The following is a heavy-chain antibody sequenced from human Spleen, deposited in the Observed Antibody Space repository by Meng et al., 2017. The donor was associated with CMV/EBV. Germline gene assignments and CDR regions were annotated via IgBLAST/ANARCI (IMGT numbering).Heavy chain of an antibody. D-gene: IGHD2-2*01. CDR3: AIVGSCSTTSCYIDP. CDR1: GFTFSSTT. CDR2: ISRGGSAT. Sequence: SGFTFSSTTMSWVRQAPGKGLEWVSAISRGGSATYYAASGKGRFTISRDNSKNTLYLQMSSLRVEDTAIYYCAIVGSCSTTSCYIDPWGQGTLVTVSS. J-gene: IGHJ5*02. V-gene: IGHV3-23*01.